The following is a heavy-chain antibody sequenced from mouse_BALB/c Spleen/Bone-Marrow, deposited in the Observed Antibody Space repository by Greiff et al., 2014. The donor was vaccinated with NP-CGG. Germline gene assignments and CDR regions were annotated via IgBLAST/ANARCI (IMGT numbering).Heavy chain of an antibody. CDR3: AAYYYGSSQFAY. D-gene: IGHD1-1*01. CDR2: TDPANGNT. Sequence: EVKLMESGAELVKPGASVKLSCTASGFNIKDTYMHWVKQRPEQGLEWIGRTDPANGNTKYDPKFQGKATITADTSSNTAYLQLSSLTSEDTAVYYCAAYYYGSSQFAYWGQGTLVTVSA. J-gene: IGHJ3*01. CDR1: GFNIKDTY. V-gene: IGHV14-3*02.